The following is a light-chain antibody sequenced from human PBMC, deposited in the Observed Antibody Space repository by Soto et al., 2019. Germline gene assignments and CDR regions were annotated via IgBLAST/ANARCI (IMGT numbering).Light chain of an antibody. CDR3: EQRSDWPLT. Sequence: EIVLTQSPATLSLSPGERATLSCRASQSVSRYLAWYQQKPGQAPRLLIYDASNRATGIPARFSGSGSGTDFTITISSLEHEDFVVYYCEQRSDWPLTFGGGTKVEIK. CDR1: QSVSRY. V-gene: IGKV3-11*01. J-gene: IGKJ4*01. CDR2: DAS.